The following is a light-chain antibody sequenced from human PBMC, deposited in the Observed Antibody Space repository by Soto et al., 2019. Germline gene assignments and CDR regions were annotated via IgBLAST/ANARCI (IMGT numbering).Light chain of an antibody. J-gene: IGLJ2*01. CDR2: EVS. V-gene: IGLV2-8*01. Sequence: QPVLTQPPSASGSPGQSVTISCTGTSSDVGGYNYVSWYQQHPGKAPKVMIYEVSKRPSGVPDRFSGSRSGNTASLTVSGLQAEDEADYYCSSYAGSNVVFGGGTKLTVL. CDR1: SSDVGGYNY. CDR3: SSYAGSNVV.